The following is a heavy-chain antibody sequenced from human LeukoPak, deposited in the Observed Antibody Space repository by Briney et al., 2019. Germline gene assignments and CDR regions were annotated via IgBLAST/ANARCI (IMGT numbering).Heavy chain of an antibody. CDR2: ISSSSSYI. D-gene: IGHD2-2*01. CDR3: ARVRCSSTSCRSYYGMDV. CDR1: GFTFSSYS. V-gene: IGHV3-21*01. Sequence: GGSLRLSCAASGFTFSSYSMNWVRQAPGKGLEWVSSISSSSSYIYYADSVKGRFTISRDNAKNSLYLQMNSLRAEDTAVYYCARVRCSSTSCRSYYGMDVWGQGTTVTVSS. J-gene: IGHJ6*02.